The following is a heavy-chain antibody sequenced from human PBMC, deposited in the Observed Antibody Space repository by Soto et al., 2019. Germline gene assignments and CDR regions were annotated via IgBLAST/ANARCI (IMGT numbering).Heavy chain of an antibody. CDR3: ARQHYYDSSGYYTWN. D-gene: IGHD3-22*01. V-gene: IGHV4-39*01. CDR2: IFYSGST. CDR1: GGSISSSSYY. Sequence: PSETLSLTCTVSGGSISSSSYYWGWIRQPPGKGLEWIGSIFYSGSTYYNPSLKSRVTISVDTSKNQFSLRLNSVTAADTAVYYCARQHYYDSSGYYTWNWGQGTLVTVS. J-gene: IGHJ4*02.